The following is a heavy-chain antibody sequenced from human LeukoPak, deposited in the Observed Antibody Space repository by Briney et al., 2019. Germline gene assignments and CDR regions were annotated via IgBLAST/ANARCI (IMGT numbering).Heavy chain of an antibody. Sequence: SETQSLTCTVSGGSISSYYWSWIRQPPGKGLEWIGYIYYSGSTNYNPSLKSRVTISVDTSKNQFSLKLSSVTAADTAVYYCARDGYNDAFDICGQGAMVTVSS. CDR2: IYYSGST. V-gene: IGHV4-59*01. J-gene: IGHJ3*02. CDR1: GGSISSYY. D-gene: IGHD5-24*01. CDR3: ARDGYNDAFDI.